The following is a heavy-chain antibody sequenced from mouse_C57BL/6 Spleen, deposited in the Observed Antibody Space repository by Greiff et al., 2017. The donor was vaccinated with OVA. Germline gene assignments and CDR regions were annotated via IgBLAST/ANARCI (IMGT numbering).Heavy chain of an antibody. CDR1: GFTFTDYY. V-gene: IGHV7-3*01. CDR2: IRNKANGYTT. J-gene: IGHJ2*01. D-gene: IGHD2-1*01. CDR3: ARYSNYLFDY. Sequence: VESGGGLVQPGGSLSLSCAASGFTFTDYYMSWVRQPPGKALEWLGFIRNKANGYTTEYSASVKGRFTISRDNSQSILYLQMNALRAEDSATYYCARYSNYLFDYWGQGTTLTVSS.